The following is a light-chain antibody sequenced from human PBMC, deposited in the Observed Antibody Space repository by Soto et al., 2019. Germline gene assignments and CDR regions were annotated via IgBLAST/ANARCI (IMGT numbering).Light chain of an antibody. CDR3: MQGTYSAPRT. Sequence: DVVMTQSPLSLPVTLGQPASISCRSSQSLLYSDGNTYLSWFQQRPGQSPRRLIYKVSIRDSGGPDRFSGSGSGTDFTRTITRVEAEDVGVYYCMQGTYSAPRTLGQGTKVEIK. CDR2: KVS. V-gene: IGKV2-30*01. J-gene: IGKJ1*01. CDR1: QSLLYSDGNTY.